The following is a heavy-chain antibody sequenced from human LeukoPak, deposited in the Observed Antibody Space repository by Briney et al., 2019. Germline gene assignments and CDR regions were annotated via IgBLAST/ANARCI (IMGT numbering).Heavy chain of an antibody. CDR1: GGSISNYY. D-gene: IGHD2-2*01. CDR2: IYYSGST. V-gene: IGHV4-59*01. CDR3: ARGGYCSSSSCYGDDAFDI. J-gene: IGHJ3*02. Sequence: SETLSLTCTVSGGSISNYYWSWIRQPPGKGLEWIGYIYYSGSTNYNPSLKSRVTISVDTCKNQFSLKLSSVTAADTAMYYCARGGYCSSSSCYGDDAFDIWGQGTMVTVSS.